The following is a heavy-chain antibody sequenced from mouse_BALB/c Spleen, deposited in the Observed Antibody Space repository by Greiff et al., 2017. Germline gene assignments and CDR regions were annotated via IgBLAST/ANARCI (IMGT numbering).Heavy chain of an antibody. D-gene: IGHD2-1*01. CDR3: ARQAGNSYAMDY. CDR1: GFTFSSYG. J-gene: IGHJ4*01. V-gene: IGHV5-6*01. CDR2: ISSGGSYT. Sequence: EVQVVESGGDLVKPGGSLKLSCAASGFTFSSYGMSWVRQTPDKRLEWVATISSGGSYTYYPDSVKGRFTISRDNAKNTLYLQMSSLKSEDTAMYYCARQAGNSYAMDYWGQGTSVTVSS.